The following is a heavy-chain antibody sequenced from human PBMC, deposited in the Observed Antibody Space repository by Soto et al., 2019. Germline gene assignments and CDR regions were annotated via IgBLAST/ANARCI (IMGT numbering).Heavy chain of an antibody. Sequence: EVQLLQSGGGLVQPGGSLRLSCAVSGLTFSDHAMTWVRQAPGKGLQWISSISESGAATFYSDSVKGRFTISRDNSKNMLYLQIYSMSLEDTAVYYCVPCSSGAGGEDSWGQGTLVTVSS. J-gene: IGHJ4*02. CDR3: VPCSSGAGGEDS. V-gene: IGHV3-23*01. CDR1: GLTFSDHA. CDR2: ISESGAAT. D-gene: IGHD3-16*01.